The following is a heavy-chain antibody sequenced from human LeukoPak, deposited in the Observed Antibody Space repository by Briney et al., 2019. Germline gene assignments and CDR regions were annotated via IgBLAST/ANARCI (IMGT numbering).Heavy chain of an antibody. CDR3: ARGPSSSGYVDY. D-gene: IGHD3-22*01. CDR1: GFTVSINY. CDR2: IYSGGST. V-gene: IGHV3-53*01. J-gene: IGHJ4*02. Sequence: GGSLRLSCAASGFTVSINYMSWVRQAPGKGLEWVSVIYSGGSTYYADSVRGRFTISRDNSKNTLYLQMNSLRAEDTAVYYCARGPSSSGYVDYWGQGTLVTVSS.